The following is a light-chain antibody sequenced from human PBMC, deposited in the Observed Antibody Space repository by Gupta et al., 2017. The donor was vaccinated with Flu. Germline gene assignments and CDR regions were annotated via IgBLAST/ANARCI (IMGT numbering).Light chain of an antibody. V-gene: IGLV2-14*01. J-gene: IGLJ2*01. CDR3: GSDGGVGV. Sequence: QSALTQPASVSLSPGLANAISCTGTNSDIGAYNDGSCDQQHPGKAHKLMIHEVRKRPAGVSPRFSGSKSGNTAALTIAGLQVEDEADYYCGSDGGVGVFGGGTKVTVL. CDR2: EVR. CDR1: NSDIGAYND.